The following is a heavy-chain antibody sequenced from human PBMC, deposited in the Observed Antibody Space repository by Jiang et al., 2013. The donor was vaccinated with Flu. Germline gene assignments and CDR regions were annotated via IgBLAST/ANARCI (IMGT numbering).Heavy chain of an antibody. CDR1: GFTFNDYG. V-gene: IGHV3-9*01. Sequence: VQLLESGGGLVQPGRSLRLSCATSGFTFNDYGMHWVRQVPGKGLEWVSEITWNSGSIGYADSVKGRFTSSRDNAKKSLYLQMNNLRTEDTALYYCAIMAATNVDAFDIWGQGTMVTVSS. CDR2: ITWNSGSI. CDR3: AIMAATNVDAFDI. J-gene: IGHJ3*02. D-gene: IGHD1-26*01.